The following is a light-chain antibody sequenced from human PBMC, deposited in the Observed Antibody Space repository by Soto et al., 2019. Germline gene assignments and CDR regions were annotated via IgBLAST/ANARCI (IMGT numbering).Light chain of an antibody. J-gene: IGLJ2*01. CDR2: EVS. CDR3: SQYTISYQVI. V-gene: IGLV2-14*01. CDR1: SSDVGGYNY. Sequence: QSALTQPASVSGSPGQSITISCTGSSSDVGGYNYVSWYQQHPGKAPKLMIYEVSNRPSGISNRFSDSKSGNTPSLTISGHRDEDEADHYGSQYTISYQVIFAERTKVTV.